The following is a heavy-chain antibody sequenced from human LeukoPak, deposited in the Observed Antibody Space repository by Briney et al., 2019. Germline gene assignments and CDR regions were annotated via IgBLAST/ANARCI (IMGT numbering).Heavy chain of an antibody. CDR1: GFTFSSYA. V-gene: IGHV3-30-3*01. D-gene: IGHD3-10*01. Sequence: GRSLRLSCAASGFTFSSYAMHWVRQAPGKGLEWVAVISYDGSNKYYADSVKGRFTISRDNSKNTLYLQMNSLRAEDTAVYYCARDWEDGSGSWGQGTLVTVSS. CDR2: ISYDGSNK. CDR3: ARDWEDGSGS. J-gene: IGHJ4*02.